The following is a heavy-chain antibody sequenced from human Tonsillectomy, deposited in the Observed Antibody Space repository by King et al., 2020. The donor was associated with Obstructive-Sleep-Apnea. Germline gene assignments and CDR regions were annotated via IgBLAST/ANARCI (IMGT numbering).Heavy chain of an antibody. CDR2: ISYDGRNK. D-gene: IGHD6-13*01. Sequence: VQLVESGGGVVQPGRSLRLSCAASGFTFSSYAMHWVRQAPGKGLEWGAVISYDGRNKYYADSVKGRFTISRANSKNTLYLQMNSLRAEDTAVYYCAVSSSWYVFDYWGQGTLVTVSS. J-gene: IGHJ4*02. CDR3: AVSSSWYVFDY. V-gene: IGHV3-30*04. CDR1: GFTFSSYA.